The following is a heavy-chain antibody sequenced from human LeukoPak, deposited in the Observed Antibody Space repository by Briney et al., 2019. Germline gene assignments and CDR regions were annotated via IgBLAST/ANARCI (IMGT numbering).Heavy chain of an antibody. CDR1: GFTFSDYY. Sequence: PGGSLRLSCAASGFTFSDYYMTWIRRAPGKGLEWVSVIYSGGSTYYADSVKGRFTISRDNSKNTLYLQMNSLRAEDTAVYYCARDSSGWYSGGDYWGQGTLVTVSS. D-gene: IGHD6-19*01. CDR2: IYSGGST. CDR3: ARDSSGWYSGGDY. J-gene: IGHJ4*02. V-gene: IGHV3-53*01.